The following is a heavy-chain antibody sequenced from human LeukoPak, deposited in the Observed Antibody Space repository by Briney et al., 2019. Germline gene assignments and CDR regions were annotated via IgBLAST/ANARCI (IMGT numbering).Heavy chain of an antibody. CDR1: GFTFSSYA. Sequence: GGSLRLSCAASGFTFSSYAMSWVRQAPGKGLEWVSAISGSGGSTYYADSVKGRFTISRDNSKNTLYLQMNSLRAEDTAVYYCAKDILRGGGSYARIDYWGQGTLVTVSS. CDR3: AKDILRGGGSYARIDY. CDR2: ISGSGGST. D-gene: IGHD1-26*01. V-gene: IGHV3-23*01. J-gene: IGHJ4*02.